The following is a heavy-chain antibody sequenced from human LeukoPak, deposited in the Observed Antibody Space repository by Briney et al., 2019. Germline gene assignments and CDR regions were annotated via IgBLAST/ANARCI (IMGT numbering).Heavy chain of an antibody. CDR3: AKDGHGYSYGSAYYFDY. V-gene: IGHV3-23*01. J-gene: IGHJ4*02. Sequence: PGGSLRLSCAAFAFTFRSYAMSWVRQAPGKGLEWVSAISGSGGSTYYADSVKGRFTISRDNSKNTLYLQMNSLRAEDTAVYYCAKDGHGYSYGSAYYFDYWGQGTLVTVSS. CDR2: ISGSGGST. CDR1: AFTFRSYA. D-gene: IGHD5-18*01.